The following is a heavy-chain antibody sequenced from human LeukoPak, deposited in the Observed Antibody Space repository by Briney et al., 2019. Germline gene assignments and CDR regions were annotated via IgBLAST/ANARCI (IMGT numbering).Heavy chain of an antibody. CDR2: INAGNGNT. CDR1: GYTFTSYA. D-gene: IGHD3-9*01. J-gene: IGHJ3*02. Sequence: ASVKVSCKASGYTFTSYAMHWVRQAPGQRPEWMGWINAGNGNTKYSQKFQGRVTITRDTSASTAYMELSSLRSEDTAVYYCARDPDILTGAFDIWGQGTMVAVSS. V-gene: IGHV1-3*01. CDR3: ARDPDILTGAFDI.